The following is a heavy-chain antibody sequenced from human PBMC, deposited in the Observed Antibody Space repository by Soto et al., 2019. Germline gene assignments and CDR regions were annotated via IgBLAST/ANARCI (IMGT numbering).Heavy chain of an antibody. J-gene: IGHJ4*02. CDR1: GGSISSYY. D-gene: IGHD2-15*01. CDR2: IYYSGST. V-gene: IGHV4-59*01. CDR3: ARGSPYCSGGSCYPDY. Sequence: SETLSLTCTVSGGSISSYYWSWIRQPPGKGLEWIGYIYYSGSTNYNPSLKSRVTISVDTSKNQFSLKLSSVTAADTAVYYCARGSPYCSGGSCYPDYWGQGTLVTVSS.